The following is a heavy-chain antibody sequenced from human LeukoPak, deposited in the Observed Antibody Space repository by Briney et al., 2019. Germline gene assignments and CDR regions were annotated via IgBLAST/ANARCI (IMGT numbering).Heavy chain of an antibody. D-gene: IGHD6-19*01. CDR3: ARWGSGWYYFDY. J-gene: IGHJ4*02. V-gene: IGHV4-34*01. CDR2: INQSGST. Sequence: SETLSLTCAVYGGSFSGYYWSWIRQPPGKGLEWIGEINQSGSTNYNPSLKSRVTISIDTSKNQFSLKLSSVTAADTAVYYCARWGSGWYYFDYWGQGTLVTVSS. CDR1: GGSFSGYY.